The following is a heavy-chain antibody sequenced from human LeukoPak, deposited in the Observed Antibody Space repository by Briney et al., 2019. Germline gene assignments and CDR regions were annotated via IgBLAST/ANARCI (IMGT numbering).Heavy chain of an antibody. D-gene: IGHD6-13*01. J-gene: IGHJ6*02. CDR3: AKDRAAAGSGYYYYGMDV. CDR2: ISYDGSNK. Sequence: GSLRFSCAASGFPFSSYGMHWVRQAPGKGLGWVAVISYDGSNKYYADSVKGRFTISRDNSKNTLYLQMNSLRAEDTAVYYCAKDRAAAGSGYYYYGMDVWGQGTTVTVSS. CDR1: GFPFSSYG. V-gene: IGHV3-30*18.